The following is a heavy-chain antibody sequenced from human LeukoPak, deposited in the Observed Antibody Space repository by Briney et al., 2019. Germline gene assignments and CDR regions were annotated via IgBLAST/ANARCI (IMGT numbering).Heavy chain of an antibody. J-gene: IGHJ4*02. D-gene: IGHD6-13*01. CDR3: ARSRSSWSFDY. V-gene: IGHV1-2*02. CDR1: GYTFTGYY. CDR2: INPNSGGT. Sequence: ASVKVSCKASGYTFTGYYLHWVRQAPGQGLEWMGWINPNSGGTNYAQRFQGRVTMTRDTSISTAYMELSRLRSDDTAVYYCARSRSSWSFDYWGQGTLVTVSS.